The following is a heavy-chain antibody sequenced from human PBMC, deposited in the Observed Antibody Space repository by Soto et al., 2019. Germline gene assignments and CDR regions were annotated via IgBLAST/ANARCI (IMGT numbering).Heavy chain of an antibody. J-gene: IGHJ4*02. CDR3: ARDSGPNVPDY. V-gene: IGHV1-46*01. CDR2: INPSGGRA. D-gene: IGHD2-15*01. CDR1: GYTFSSYH. Sequence: ASVKVSCKTSGYTFSSYHMHWARQAPGQGLEWMGIINPSGGRATFAQKFQGRLTMTTDASTSTVYMELSSLRSEDTAIYYCARDSGPNVPDYWGQGTLVTVSS.